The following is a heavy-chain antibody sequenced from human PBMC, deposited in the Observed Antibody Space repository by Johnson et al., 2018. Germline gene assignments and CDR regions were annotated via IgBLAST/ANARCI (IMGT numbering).Heavy chain of an antibody. D-gene: IGHD3-16*01. CDR1: GFTFSSYW. V-gene: IGHV3-7*01. CDR3: ASHKGPRAYSLDI. CDR2: IKQAGSEK. J-gene: IGHJ3*02. Sequence: VQLVESGGGLVQPGGSLRLSCAASGFTFSSYWMSLVRQAPGKGLEWVANIKQAGSEKYYVDSVKGRFTISRDNAKNSLYLQMNSLRAEDTAVYYCASHKGPRAYSLDIWGQGTMVTVSS.